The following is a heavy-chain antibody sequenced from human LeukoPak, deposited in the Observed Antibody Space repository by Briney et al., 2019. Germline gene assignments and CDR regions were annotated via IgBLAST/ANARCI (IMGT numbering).Heavy chain of an antibody. J-gene: IGHJ4*02. Sequence: GGSLRLSCAAPGFIFSSYAISWVRQAPGKGLEWVSTISGSGGSTYYADSVKGRFTISRDNSKNTLYLQMNSLRAEDTAVYYCASGNPMSFDYWGQGTLVTVSS. CDR1: GFIFSSYA. CDR2: ISGSGGST. CDR3: ASGNPMSFDY. D-gene: IGHD2-15*01. V-gene: IGHV3-23*01.